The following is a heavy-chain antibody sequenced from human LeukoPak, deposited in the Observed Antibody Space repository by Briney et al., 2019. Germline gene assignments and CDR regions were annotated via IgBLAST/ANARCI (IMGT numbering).Heavy chain of an antibody. CDR2: IHYTGST. Sequence: SETLSLTCAVSGGSISSISSNNWAWIRQPPGKGLELIAAIHYTGSTYYNPSFMSRVTISVDTSKNQFSLKLNSLTATDTAVYYCAKLPTGYPNWFDTWGQGILVTVSS. J-gene: IGHJ5*02. D-gene: IGHD5-18*01. V-gene: IGHV4-39*01. CDR3: AKLPTGYPNWFDT. CDR1: GGSISSISSNN.